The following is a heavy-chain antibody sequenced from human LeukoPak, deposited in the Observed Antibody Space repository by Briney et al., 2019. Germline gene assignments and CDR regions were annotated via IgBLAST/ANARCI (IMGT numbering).Heavy chain of an antibody. CDR3: ARAGIWDYSDSSGYHNAAFDI. J-gene: IGHJ3*02. V-gene: IGHV1-2*02. CDR2: IDPSSGGT. Sequence: ASVKVSCKASGYTFTDYYMHWVRQAPGQGLEWMGWIDPSSGGTNYAQKFQGRVTVTRDTSISTAHMDLSRLRSDDTAVYYCARAGIWDYSDSSGYHNAAFDIWGQGTMVTVSS. D-gene: IGHD3-22*01. CDR1: GYTFTDYY.